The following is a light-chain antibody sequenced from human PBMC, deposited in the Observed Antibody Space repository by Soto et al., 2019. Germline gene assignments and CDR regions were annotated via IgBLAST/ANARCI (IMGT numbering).Light chain of an antibody. CDR1: SSDIGDYNL. V-gene: IGLV2-14*01. CDR2: EVR. J-gene: IGLJ3*02. Sequence: QSALTQPPSASGSLGQSVTISCTGTSSDIGDYNLVSWYQQRPGEAPKLIISEVRNRPSGISYRFTGSKSGNTASLTISGLQTEDEADYYCSSYTTTSTLVFGGGTKLTVL. CDR3: SSYTTTSTLV.